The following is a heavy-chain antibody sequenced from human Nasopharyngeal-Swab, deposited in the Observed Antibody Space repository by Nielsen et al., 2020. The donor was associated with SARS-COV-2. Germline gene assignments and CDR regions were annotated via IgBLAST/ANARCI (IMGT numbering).Heavy chain of an antibody. J-gene: IGHJ4*02. D-gene: IGHD2-2*01. CDR1: GFTFSSDW. CDR2: IKQDGSEK. CDR3: AKEYCSSTSCPIFDY. Sequence: GESLKISCAASGFTFSSDWMSWVRQAPGKGLEWVANIKQDGSEKYYVDSVKGRFTISRDNAKNSLYLQMNSLRAEDTAVYYCAKEYCSSTSCPIFDYWGQGTLVTVSS. V-gene: IGHV3-7*03.